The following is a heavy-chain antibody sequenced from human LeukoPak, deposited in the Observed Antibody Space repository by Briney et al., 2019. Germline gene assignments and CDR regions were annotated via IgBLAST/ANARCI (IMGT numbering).Heavy chain of an antibody. CDR2: IYPGDSDT. J-gene: IGHJ3*02. CDR3: ARDHFGSGSYFDAFDI. V-gene: IGHV5-51*01. CDR1: GYSFTSYW. Sequence: PGESLKISCKGSGYSFTSYWIGWVRQLPGKGLECMGIIYPGDSDTRYSPSFQGQVTISADKSISTAYLQWSSLKASDTAMYYCARDHFGSGSYFDAFDIWGQGTMVTVSS. D-gene: IGHD3-10*01.